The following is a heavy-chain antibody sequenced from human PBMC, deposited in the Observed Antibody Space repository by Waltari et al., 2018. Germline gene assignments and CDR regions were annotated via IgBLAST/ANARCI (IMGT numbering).Heavy chain of an antibody. CDR2: VNPNTGDT. D-gene: IGHD3-3*01. CDR1: GYTFTGHV. CDR3: ARVLYDFWGGYHPNDVFDF. Sequence: QVHLVQSGAEVKKPGASVPASCKASGYTFTGHVIHWVRQAPGQGLEWVGSVNPNTGDTYSAQKVEGRGTMTRDTSISTAYLDLSRLTSDDTAVYYCARVLYDFWGGYHPNDVFDFWGQGTVVIVSS. J-gene: IGHJ3*01. V-gene: IGHV1-2*02.